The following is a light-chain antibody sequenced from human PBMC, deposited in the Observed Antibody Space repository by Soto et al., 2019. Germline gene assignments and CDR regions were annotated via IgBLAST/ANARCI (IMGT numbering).Light chain of an antibody. Sequence: AIQLTQSPSSLSASVGDRVTIICRASRGISSALAWYQQKPGKAPKLLIYDASSLESGVPSRFSGSGSWTDFTLTISSLQPEDFATYYCQQFNSYPRTFGQGTKVEIK. CDR2: DAS. CDR3: QQFNSYPRT. J-gene: IGKJ1*01. CDR1: RGISSA. V-gene: IGKV1-13*02.